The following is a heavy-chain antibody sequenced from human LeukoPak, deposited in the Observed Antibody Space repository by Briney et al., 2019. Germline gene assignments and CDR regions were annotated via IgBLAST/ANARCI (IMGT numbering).Heavy chain of an antibody. J-gene: IGHJ6*03. CDR1: GGTFISYA. V-gene: IGHV1-69*05. CDR2: IIPIFGTA. Sequence: SVKLSCKPSGGTFISYAISWVRQAPGQGLEGMGGIIPIFGTANYAQKFQGRVTITTDESTSTAYMELSRLRSEDTAVYYCARDRGVVANANSYYYYMDGWGKGTTVTVSS. D-gene: IGHD5-12*01. CDR3: ARDRGVVANANSYYYYMDG.